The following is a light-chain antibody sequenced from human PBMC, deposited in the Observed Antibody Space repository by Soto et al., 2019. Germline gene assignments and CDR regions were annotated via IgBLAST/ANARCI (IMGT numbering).Light chain of an antibody. CDR3: QQYHNYPRT. Sequence: DIQMTQSPSTLSASVGDRVTITCRASQSISSWLAWYQHKPGKAPKLLISDASNLESGVPSRFSGSGSGTEFTPTINSLQPDDFAIYYCQQYHNYPRTFGQGTKVEIK. V-gene: IGKV1-5*01. J-gene: IGKJ1*01. CDR1: QSISSW. CDR2: DAS.